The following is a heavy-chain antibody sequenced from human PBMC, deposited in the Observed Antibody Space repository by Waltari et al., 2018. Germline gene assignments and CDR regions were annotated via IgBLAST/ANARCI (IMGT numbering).Heavy chain of an antibody. V-gene: IGHV4-34*01. D-gene: IGHD3-16*01. CDR1: GGSFSGFY. CDR2: VDHRGDA. J-gene: IGHJ4*02. Sequence: QVQLQQGGPRLLKPSETLSLTCAVHGGSFSGFYWSWIRQTPGKGLEWIGDVDHRGDANYNPSLGNRVTISIDTSKSEFARTLTSVTAADTALYFCAGALRNYAGNNLAYWGQGTLVTVSS. CDR3: AGALRNYAGNNLAY.